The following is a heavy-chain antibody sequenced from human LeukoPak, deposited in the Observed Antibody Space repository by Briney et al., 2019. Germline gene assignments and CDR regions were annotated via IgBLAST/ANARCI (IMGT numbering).Heavy chain of an antibody. CDR1: GGPVTEYY. CDR2: TYHTGST. Sequence: PETLSLTCSVSGGPVTEYYWSWIRQPPGKGLEWIGYTYHTGSTNYGPSLKSRVTMSVDASRNQFSLKLVSVTVADTAVYYCARDRGSTGYYYLDSWGQGILVTVSS. CDR3: ARDRGSTGYYYLDS. D-gene: IGHD1-26*01. V-gene: IGHV4-59*02. J-gene: IGHJ4*02.